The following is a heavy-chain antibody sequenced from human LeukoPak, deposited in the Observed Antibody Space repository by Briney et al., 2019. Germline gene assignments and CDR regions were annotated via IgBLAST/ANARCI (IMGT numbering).Heavy chain of an antibody. CDR1: GFTFSTYA. D-gene: IGHD3-3*02. J-gene: IGHJ4*02. Sequence: PGGSLRLSCGASGFTFSTYAMPWVRQAPGKGLECVSVISYDGTKKDYADSVKGRFTISRDNSNDTLYLQTNSLRPEDTALYYCARVNAIFGVDIVSLGAEFEFWGQGTLVTVSS. V-gene: IGHV3-30*03. CDR2: ISYDGTKK. CDR3: ARVNAIFGVDIVSLGAEFEF.